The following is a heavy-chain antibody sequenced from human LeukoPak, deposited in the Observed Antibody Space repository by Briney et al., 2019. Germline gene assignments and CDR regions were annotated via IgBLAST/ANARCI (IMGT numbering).Heavy chain of an antibody. CDR2: IYYSGNT. D-gene: IGHD5-18*01. V-gene: IGHV4-39*01. CDR1: GGSISSSSYY. Sequence: LETLSLTCTVSGGSISSSSYYWGWIRQPPGKGLEWIGSIYYSGNTYYNPSLKSRVTMSVDTSKNQFSLKLSSVTAADTAVYYCARHRIQLWFDYWGQGTLVTVSS. J-gene: IGHJ4*02. CDR3: ARHRIQLWFDY.